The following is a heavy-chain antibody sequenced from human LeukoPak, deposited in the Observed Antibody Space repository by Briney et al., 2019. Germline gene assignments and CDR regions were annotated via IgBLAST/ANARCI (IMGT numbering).Heavy chain of an antibody. D-gene: IGHD1-26*01. CDR1: GFTFSSYA. CDR2: ISNNGDST. CDR3: VRVSGSYGY. Sequence: GGSLRLSCVASGFTFSSYAVHWVRQAPGKGLEYVSAISNNGDSTFYANSVKGRFNISRDNSKNTLYLQMASLRAEDLAVYYCVRVSGSYGYWGQGTLVTVSS. J-gene: IGHJ4*02. V-gene: IGHV3-64*01.